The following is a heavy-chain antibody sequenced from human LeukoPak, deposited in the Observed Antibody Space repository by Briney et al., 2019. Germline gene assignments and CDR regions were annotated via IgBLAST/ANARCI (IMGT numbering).Heavy chain of an antibody. V-gene: IGHV3-23*01. CDR3: AKPVVPAAMDPFDY. D-gene: IGHD2-2*01. Sequence: EALSLTCAVYGGSFSSYYWSWVRQAPGKGLEWVSAISGSGGSTYYADSVKGRFTISRDNSKNTLYLQMNSLRAEDTAVYYCAKPVVPAAMDPFDYWGQGTLVTVSS. CDR2: ISGSGGST. J-gene: IGHJ4*02. CDR1: GGSFSSYY.